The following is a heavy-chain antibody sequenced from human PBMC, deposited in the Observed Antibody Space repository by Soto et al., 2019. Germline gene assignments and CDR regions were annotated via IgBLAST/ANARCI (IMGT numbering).Heavy chain of an antibody. J-gene: IGHJ2*01. CDR2: VYYSGTT. Sequence: QLQESGPGLVKPSQTLSLTCTVSGASINNNDYYWSWIRQTPGKGLEWIGYVYYSGTTDYIPSLKIRLYMSIDKSQNQFTLKLNSVTAADKATYYCARMSYFYDKWYFDLWGRGTLVTVSS. CDR1: GASINNNDYY. V-gene: IGHV4-30-4*01. D-gene: IGHD3-22*01. CDR3: ARMSYFYDKWYFDL.